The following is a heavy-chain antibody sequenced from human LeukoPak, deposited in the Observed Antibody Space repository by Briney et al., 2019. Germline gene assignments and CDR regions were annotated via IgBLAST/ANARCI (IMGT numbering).Heavy chain of an antibody. Sequence: ASVKVSCKASGYTFTSYDINWVRQATGQGLEWMGWMNPNSGNTGYAQKFQGRVTMTEDTSTDTAYMELSSLRSEDTAVYYCATDIFAGTLDYWGQGTLVTVSS. D-gene: IGHD3-3*02. J-gene: IGHJ4*02. V-gene: IGHV1-8*02. CDR2: MNPNSGNT. CDR1: GYTFTSYD. CDR3: ATDIFAGTLDY.